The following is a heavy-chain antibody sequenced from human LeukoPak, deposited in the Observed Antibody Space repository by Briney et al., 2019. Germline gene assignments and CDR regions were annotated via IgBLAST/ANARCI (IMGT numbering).Heavy chain of an antibody. D-gene: IGHD6-13*01. V-gene: IGHV1-69*04. CDR3: ARAAAGIAPGAFFDY. Sequence: SVKVSCKASGGTFSSYAISWVRQAPGQGLEWMGRIIPILGIANYAQKFQGRVTITADKSTSTAYMELSSLRSEDTAVYYCARAAAGIAPGAFFDYWGQGTLVTVSS. CDR1: GGTFSSYA. CDR2: IIPILGIA. J-gene: IGHJ4*02.